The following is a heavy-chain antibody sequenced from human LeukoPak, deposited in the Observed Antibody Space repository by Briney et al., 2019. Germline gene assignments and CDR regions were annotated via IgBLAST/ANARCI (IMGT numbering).Heavy chain of an antibody. CDR3: ARAVGWLRPFDY. D-gene: IGHD5-12*01. J-gene: IGHJ4*02. V-gene: IGHV4-59*01. CDR1: GGSFSGYY. Sequence: SETLSLTCAVYGGSFSGYYWSWIRQPPGKGLEWIGYIYYSGSTNYNPSLKSRVTISVDTSKNQFSLKLSSVTAADTAVYYCARAVGWLRPFDYWGQGTLVTVSS. CDR2: IYYSGST.